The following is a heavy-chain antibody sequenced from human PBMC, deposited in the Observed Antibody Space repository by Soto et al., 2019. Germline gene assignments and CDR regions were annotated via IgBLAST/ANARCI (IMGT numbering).Heavy chain of an antibody. CDR3: AKQGGKYGIRSFDP. CDR1: GGSISGYY. D-gene: IGHD1-1*01. Sequence: SESLSLTCTVSGGSISGYYWSWLRQPPGKGLEWIGYMYNIGSTNYNPSLKSRVTISVDTSKNQFSLRLTSVTAADTAVYYCAKQGGKYGIRSFDPWGQGTLVTVSS. V-gene: IGHV4-59*08. CDR2: MYNIGST. J-gene: IGHJ5*02.